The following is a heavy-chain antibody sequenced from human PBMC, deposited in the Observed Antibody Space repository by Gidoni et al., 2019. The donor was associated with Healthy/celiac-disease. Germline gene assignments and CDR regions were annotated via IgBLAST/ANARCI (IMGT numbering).Heavy chain of an antibody. CDR2: IKSKTDGGTT. CDR3: TTDGGGFFFFDY. D-gene: IGHD3-16*01. Sequence: EVQLVESGGGLVKPGGSLRLSCAASGFTFRNAWMSWVRQAPGKGLEWVGRIKSKTDGGTTDYAAPVKGRFTISRDDSKNTLYLQMNSLKTEDTAVYYCTTDGGGFFFFDYWGQGTLVTVSS. CDR1: GFTFRNAW. J-gene: IGHJ4*02. V-gene: IGHV3-15*01.